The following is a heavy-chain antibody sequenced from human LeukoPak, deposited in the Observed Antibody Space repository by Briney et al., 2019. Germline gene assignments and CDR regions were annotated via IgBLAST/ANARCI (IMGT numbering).Heavy chain of an antibody. D-gene: IGHD1-26*01. J-gene: IGHJ6*03. CDR2: IYTSGST. V-gene: IGHV4-61*02. Sequence: SQTLSLTCTVSGGSISSGGYYWSWIRQPAGKGLEWIGRIYTSGSTNYNPSLKSRVTMSVDTSKNQFSLKLSSVTAADTAVYYCARGARELRNYYYYMDVWGKGTTVTVSS. CDR3: ARGARELRNYYYYMDV. CDR1: GGSISSGGYY.